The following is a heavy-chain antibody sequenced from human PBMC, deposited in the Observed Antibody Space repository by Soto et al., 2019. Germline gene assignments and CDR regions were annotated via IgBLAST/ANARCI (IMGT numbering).Heavy chain of an antibody. CDR1: GFTFTRYS. CDR3: ARESEDLTSDFDY. CDR2: ISSTTNYI. J-gene: IGHJ4*02. Sequence: EVQLVESGGGLVKPGGSLRLSCAASGFTFTRYSMNWVRQAPGKGLEWVSAISSTTNYIYYGDSMKGRFTISRDNTKNSLYLEMNSPRAEDTAVYYWARESEDLTSDFDYWGQGTLVTVSS. V-gene: IGHV3-21*06.